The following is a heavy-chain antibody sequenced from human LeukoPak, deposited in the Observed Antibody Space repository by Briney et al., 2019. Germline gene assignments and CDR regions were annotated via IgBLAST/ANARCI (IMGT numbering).Heavy chain of an antibody. J-gene: IGHJ4*02. D-gene: IGHD3-9*01. CDR3: ARITLDILTGYYHYYFDY. Sequence: SETLSLTCTVSGCSISSGGYYWSWIRQHPGKGLEWIGYIYYSGSTYYNPSLKSRVTISVDTSKNQFSLKLSSVTAADTAVYYCARITLDILTGYYHYYFDYWGQGTLVTVPS. CDR2: IYYSGST. CDR1: GCSISSGGYY. V-gene: IGHV4-31*03.